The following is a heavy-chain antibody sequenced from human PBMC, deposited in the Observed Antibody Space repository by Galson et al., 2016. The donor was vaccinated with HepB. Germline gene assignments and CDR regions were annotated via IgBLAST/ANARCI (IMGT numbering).Heavy chain of an antibody. D-gene: IGHD2-21*02. J-gene: IGHJ5*02. CDR1: GDSILSGTYY. CDR3: ARAFCSTADCYEVTWFDP. V-gene: IGHV4-31*03. CDR2: IYNNGVT. Sequence: TLSLTCTVSGDSILSGTYYWSWIRLHPGKGLEWIGYIYNNGVTYYNPSLKSRLGMSVDTSKNQFSLTVLSVTAADTAVYYCARAFCSTADCYEVTWFDPWGQGTQLTVSP.